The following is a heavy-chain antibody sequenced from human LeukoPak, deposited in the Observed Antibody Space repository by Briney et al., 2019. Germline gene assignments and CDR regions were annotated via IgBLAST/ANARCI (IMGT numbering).Heavy chain of an antibody. CDR3: AHCRRGGSSGIDY. CDR2: IYWDDDK. J-gene: IGHJ4*02. CDR1: GFSLSTSGVG. V-gene: IGHV2-5*02. Sequence: SGPTLVKPTQTLTLTCTFSGFSLSTSGVGVGWIRQPPGKALEWLALIYWDDDKRYSPSLESRLTVTKDTSKNQVVLTMTNTDPVDTATYYCAHCRRGGSSGIDYGGKGTRVTVS. D-gene: IGHD6-6*01.